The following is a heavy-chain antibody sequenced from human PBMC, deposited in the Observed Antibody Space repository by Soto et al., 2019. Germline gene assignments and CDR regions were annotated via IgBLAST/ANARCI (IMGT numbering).Heavy chain of an antibody. V-gene: IGHV3-23*01. D-gene: IGHD3-16*01. CDR2: IRSSVERT. J-gene: IGHJ5*02. CDR3: ARKDDDSLYSFWFEP. CDR1: AFTFSSYG. Sequence: EVQLLESGGDLVQQGGSLGLACAASAFTFSSYGMSCVRQAPGKGLEWVSSIRSSVERTYYADSVNGRFTISRDNSKKSLYLELNILRSEETAIYYWARKDDDSLYSFWFEPWGRGTLVIVSS.